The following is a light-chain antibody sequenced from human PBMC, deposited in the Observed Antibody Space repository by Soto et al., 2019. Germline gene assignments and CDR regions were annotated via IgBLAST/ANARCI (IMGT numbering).Light chain of an antibody. CDR3: HQYKTYST. V-gene: IGKV1-5*01. J-gene: IGKJ1*01. CDR2: DAS. Sequence: IHLTDSPSTLSASVLDRVTITFRASQSLNNRLAWYQQKPGKAPKLLIYDASTLESGVSSRFSGTGSETECTLTITDLQADDLATYFCHQYKTYSTFGQGTKVDIK. CDR1: QSLNNR.